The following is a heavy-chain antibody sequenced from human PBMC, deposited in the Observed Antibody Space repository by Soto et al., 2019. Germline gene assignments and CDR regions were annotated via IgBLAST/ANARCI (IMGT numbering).Heavy chain of an antibody. CDR3: ARRGSNVLLWFGELFGPYYYYGMDV. CDR1: GGSISSGGYS. D-gene: IGHD3-10*01. CDR2: IHHSGST. J-gene: IGHJ6*02. Sequence: LSLTCAVYGGSISSGGYSWSWIRQPPGKGPEWIGEIHHSGSTNYNPSLKSRVTISVDTSKNQFSLKLSSVTAADTAVYYCARRGSNVLLWFGELFGPYYYYGMDVWGQGTTVTVSS. V-gene: IGHV4-30-2*01.